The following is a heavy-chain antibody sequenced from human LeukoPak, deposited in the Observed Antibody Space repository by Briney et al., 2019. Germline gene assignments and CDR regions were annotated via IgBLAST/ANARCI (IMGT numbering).Heavy chain of an antibody. J-gene: IGHJ6*03. V-gene: IGHV4-34*01. CDR2: INHSGST. D-gene: IGHD3-16*01. CDR3: ARWGTDLWVPGVSYYYMDV. Sequence: SETLSLTCAVYGGSFSDFYCTWICQPPGKGLEWIGEINHSGSTNANPSLKSRVTISVDTSKNQFSLKMSSVTAADTAVYYCARWGTDLWVPGVSYYYMDVWGKGTTVTVSS. CDR1: GGSFSDFY.